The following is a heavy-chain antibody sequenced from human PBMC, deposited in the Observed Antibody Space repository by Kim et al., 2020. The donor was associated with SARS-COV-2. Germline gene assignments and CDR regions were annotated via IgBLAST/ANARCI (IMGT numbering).Heavy chain of an antibody. CDR2: ISSSSSYI. CDR1: GFTFSSYS. J-gene: IGHJ4*02. D-gene: IGHD6-19*01. V-gene: IGHV3-21*01. CDR3: ARDNPRRLVPFDY. Sequence: GGSLRLSCAASGFTFSSYSMNWVRQAPGKGLEWVSSISSSSSYIYYADSVKGRFTISRDNAKNSLYLQMNSLRAEDTAVYYCARDNPRRLVPFDYWGQGTLVTVSS.